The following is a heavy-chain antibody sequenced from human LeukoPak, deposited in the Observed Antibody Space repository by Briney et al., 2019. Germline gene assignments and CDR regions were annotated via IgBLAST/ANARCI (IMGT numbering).Heavy chain of an antibody. V-gene: IGHV3-21*01. CDR1: GFTFSSYS. J-gene: IGHJ4*02. CDR3: ARGLGGYDQFFDY. Sequence: PGGSLRLSCAASGFTFSSYSMNWVRQAPGKGLEWVSSISSSSSYIYYADSVKGRFTISRDNAKNSLYLQMNSLRAEDTAVYYCARGLGGYDQFFDYWGQGTLVTVSS. CDR2: ISSSSSYI. D-gene: IGHD5-12*01.